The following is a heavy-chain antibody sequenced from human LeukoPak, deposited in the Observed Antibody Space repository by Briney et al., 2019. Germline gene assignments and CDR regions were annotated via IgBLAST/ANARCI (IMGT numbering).Heavy chain of an antibody. CDR1: GGSISTYY. J-gene: IGHJ6*02. D-gene: IGHD5-18*01. V-gene: IGHV4-39*01. CDR3: ARLPGSAMVPYYYYGMDV. Sequence: SETLSLTCTVSGGSISTYYWGWIRQPPGKGLEWIGSIYYSGSTYYNPSLKSRVTISVDTSKNQFSLKLSSVTAADTAVYYCARLPGSAMVPYYYYGMDVWGQGTTVTVSS. CDR2: IYYSGST.